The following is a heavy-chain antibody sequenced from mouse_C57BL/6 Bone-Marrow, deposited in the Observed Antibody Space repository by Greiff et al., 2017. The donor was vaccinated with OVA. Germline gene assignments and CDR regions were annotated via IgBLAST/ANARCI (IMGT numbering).Heavy chain of an antibody. CDR3: TTGRWFRYFDY. D-gene: IGHD2-3*01. CDR1: GFNITDYY. CDR2: IDPEDGDT. J-gene: IGHJ2*01. V-gene: IGHV14-1*01. Sequence: DVKLVESGAELVRPGASVKLSCTASGFNITDYYMHWVKQRPEQGLEWIGRIDPEDGDTEYAPKFQGKATMTADTSSNTAYLQLSSLTSEDTDVYYCTTGRWFRYFDYWGKGTTLTVAA.